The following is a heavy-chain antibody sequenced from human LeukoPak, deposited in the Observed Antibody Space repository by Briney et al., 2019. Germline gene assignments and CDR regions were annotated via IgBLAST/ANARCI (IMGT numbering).Heavy chain of an antibody. Sequence: GGSLRLSCAASGFTFGGSAMHWVRQTSGKGLEWVGRIRNKGNSYATVYAASVKGRFTISRDDSKNAAYLQMNSLKTEDTAVYHCAKEAFYSTSSGTLSYWGQGTLVTVSS. CDR1: GFTFGGSA. CDR3: AKEAFYSTSSGTLSY. J-gene: IGHJ4*02. D-gene: IGHD6-6*01. CDR2: IRNKGNSYAT. V-gene: IGHV3-73*01.